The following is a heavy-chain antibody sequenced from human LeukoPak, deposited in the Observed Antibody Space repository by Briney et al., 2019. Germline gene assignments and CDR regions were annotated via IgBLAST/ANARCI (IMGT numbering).Heavy chain of an antibody. V-gene: IGHV3-21*01. CDR2: ISSSSSYI. Sequence: GGSLRLSCAASGFTFSSYSMNWVRQAPGKGLEWVSSISSSSSYIYYADSVKGRFTISRDNAKNSLYLQMNSLRAEDTAGYYCARGGGYSGYGAYYFDYWGQGTLVTVSS. CDR1: GFTFSSYS. CDR3: ARGGGYSGYGAYYFDY. J-gene: IGHJ4*02. D-gene: IGHD5-12*01.